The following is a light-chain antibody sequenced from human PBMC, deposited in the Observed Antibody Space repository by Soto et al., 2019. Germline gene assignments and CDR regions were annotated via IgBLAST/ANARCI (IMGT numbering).Light chain of an antibody. CDR2: SNA. CDR1: SSDIGAGYD. Sequence: QAVVTQPPSVSEAPGQRGTISCTGTSSDIGAGYDVHWYQQLPGAAPKLLIYSNAIRPSGVPDRFSASKSGTSASLAITGLRAEDEADYYCQSYDSSLTNYVFGTGTKLTVL. V-gene: IGLV1-40*01. CDR3: QSYDSSLTNYV. J-gene: IGLJ1*01.